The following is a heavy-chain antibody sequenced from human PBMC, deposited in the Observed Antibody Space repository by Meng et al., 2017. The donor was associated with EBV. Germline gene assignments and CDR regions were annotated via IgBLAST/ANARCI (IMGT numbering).Heavy chain of an antibody. J-gene: IGHJ5*02. D-gene: IGHD4-11*01. CDR3: ARGDYTNYPRWFDT. Sequence: QVQLQESGPGLVKPSGXLSLPCXVSGGSVNNESYYWGWIRQPPGKGLEYICYIYYTGSTNYNSSLKSRVTISLDKSKNQFSLKLTSLTAADTAIYYCARGDYTNYPRWFDTWGQGTLVTVSS. CDR1: GGSVNNESYY. CDR2: IYYTGST. V-gene: IGHV4-61*01.